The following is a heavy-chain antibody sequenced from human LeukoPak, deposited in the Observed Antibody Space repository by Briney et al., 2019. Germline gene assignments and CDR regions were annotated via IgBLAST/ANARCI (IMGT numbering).Heavy chain of an antibody. CDR3: ARGVVEVGATRYYYYYMDV. V-gene: IGHV1-8*03. Sequence: WASVKVSCKASGYTFTGYYMHWVRQATGQGLEWMGWMNPNSGNTGYAQKFQGRVTITRNTSISTAYMELSSLRSEDTAVYYCARGVVEVGATRYYYYYMDVWGKGTTVTVSS. J-gene: IGHJ6*03. CDR1: GYTFTGYY. D-gene: IGHD1-26*01. CDR2: MNPNSGNT.